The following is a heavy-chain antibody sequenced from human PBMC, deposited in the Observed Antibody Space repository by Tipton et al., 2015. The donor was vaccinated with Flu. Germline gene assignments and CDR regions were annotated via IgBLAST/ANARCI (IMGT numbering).Heavy chain of an antibody. J-gene: IGHJ3*01. V-gene: IGHV3-48*01. D-gene: IGHD1-1*01. Sequence: SLRLSCADSGFTFSSYSMNWARQAPGKGLEWVSYISASSRTIYYADSVKGRFTISRDNAKNSLYLQMNSLRAEDTAVYYCARDPDLPMERAFDVWGQGSTVTVSS. CDR2: ISASSRTI. CDR3: ARDPDLPMERAFDV. CDR1: GFTFSSYS.